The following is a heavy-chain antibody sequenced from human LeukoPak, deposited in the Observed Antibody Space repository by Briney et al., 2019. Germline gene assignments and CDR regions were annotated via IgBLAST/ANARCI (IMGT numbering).Heavy chain of an antibody. D-gene: IGHD3-22*01. CDR2: IYYSGST. J-gene: IGHJ5*02. Sequence: PSETLSLTCAVSGYSISSGYYWGWIRPPPGKGLEWIGSIYYSGSTYYNPSLKSRVTISVDTSKNQFSLKLSSVTAADTAVYYCARHEGGYSYGHPLFYDSSGNNWFDPWGQGTLVTVSS. CDR3: ARHEGGYSYGHPLFYDSSGNNWFDP. CDR1: GYSISSGYY. V-gene: IGHV4-38-2*01.